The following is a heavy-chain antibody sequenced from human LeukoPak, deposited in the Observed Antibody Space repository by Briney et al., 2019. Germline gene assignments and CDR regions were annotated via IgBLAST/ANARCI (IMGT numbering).Heavy chain of an antibody. CDR3: AHDDPGYYGMDI. Sequence: ESGPTLVKPTQTLTLTRTFSGFSLRSNAVGVGWIRQPPGKALEWLALIYGDDNKRYSPSLKSRLTVTKDPSKNQVVLTMTNMDPVDTATYFCAHDDPGYYGMDIWGKGTTVTVSS. CDR2: IYGDDNK. CDR1: GFSLRSNAVG. J-gene: IGHJ6*04. D-gene: IGHD1-1*01. V-gene: IGHV2-5*02.